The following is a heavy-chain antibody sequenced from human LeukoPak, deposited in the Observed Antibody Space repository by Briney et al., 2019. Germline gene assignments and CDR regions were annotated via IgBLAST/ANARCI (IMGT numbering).Heavy chain of an antibody. CDR1: GESVSSNSAV. J-gene: IGHJ4*02. CDR3: TRGGAAAGFDY. V-gene: IGHV6-1*01. CDR2: TYYRSKWYN. Sequence: SQTLSLTRAISGESVSSNSAVWNWIRQSPSRGLEWLGRTYYRSKWYNDYALSVESRTTVNPDTSKNQFSLQLNSVTPEDTAVYYCTRGGAAAGFDYWGQGTLVTVSS. D-gene: IGHD6-13*01.